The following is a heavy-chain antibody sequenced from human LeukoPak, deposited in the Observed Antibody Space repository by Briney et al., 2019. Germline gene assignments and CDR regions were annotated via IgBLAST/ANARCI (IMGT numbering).Heavy chain of an antibody. CDR1: GGSNSSYY. D-gene: IGHD6-19*01. CDR3: ARGPRWRVADYYGMDV. V-gene: IGHV4-4*07. CDR2: IYTSGST. Sequence: SETLSLTCTVSGGSNSSYYWSWIRQPAGKGLEWIGHIYTSGSTNYNPSLKSRVTMSVDTSKNQFSLKLSSVTAADTAVYYCARGPRWRVADYYGMDVWGQGTTVTVSS. J-gene: IGHJ6*02.